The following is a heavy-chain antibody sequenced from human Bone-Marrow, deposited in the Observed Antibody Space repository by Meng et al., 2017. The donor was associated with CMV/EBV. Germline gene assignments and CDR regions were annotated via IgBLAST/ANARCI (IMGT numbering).Heavy chain of an antibody. V-gene: IGHV3-30-3*01. D-gene: IGHD3-10*01. Sequence: GGSLRLSFPASGFTFSSYAMHWVRQAPGKGLEWVAVISYDGSNKYYADSVKGRFTISRDNSKNTLYLQMNSLRAEDTAVYYCASRGGAEDIDYWGQGTLVTVSS. CDR1: GFTFSSYA. CDR2: ISYDGSNK. CDR3: ASRGGAEDIDY. J-gene: IGHJ4*02.